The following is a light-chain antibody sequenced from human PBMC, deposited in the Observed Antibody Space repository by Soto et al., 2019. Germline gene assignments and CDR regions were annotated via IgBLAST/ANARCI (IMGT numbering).Light chain of an antibody. CDR1: SSNIGGNS. Sequence: SVLTQPPSVSAAPGQKVTISCSGSSSNIGGNSVSWYQQLPGTAPKLLIYDDNKQPSGIPDRFSGSKSGTSATLGITGFQTGDEADYYCGSWDSSLSAYVFGTGTKVT. V-gene: IGLV1-51*01. CDR3: GSWDSSLSAYV. J-gene: IGLJ1*01. CDR2: DDN.